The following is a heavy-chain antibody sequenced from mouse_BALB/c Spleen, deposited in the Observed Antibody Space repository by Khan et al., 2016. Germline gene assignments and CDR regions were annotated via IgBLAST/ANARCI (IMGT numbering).Heavy chain of an antibody. Sequence: QIQLVPSGPELKKPGETVKISCKASGYTFTNYGLNWMKQAPGKGFKWMGWINTYTGQPTYADDFKGRFAFSLETSASTAYLQINSLRSDDVATYFFARHSVYWYFDVWGAGTTVTVSS. V-gene: IGHV9-1*02. CDR3: ARHSVYWYFDV. CDR1: GYTFTNYG. CDR2: INTYTGQP. J-gene: IGHJ1*01.